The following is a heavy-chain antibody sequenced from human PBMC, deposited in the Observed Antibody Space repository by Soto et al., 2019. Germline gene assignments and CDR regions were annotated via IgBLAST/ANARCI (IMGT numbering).Heavy chain of an antibody. CDR2: ISYDGSNK. V-gene: IGHV3-30*18. Sequence: QVQLVESGGGVVQPGRSLRLSCAASGFTFSIYGMHWVRQAPGKGLEWVAVISYDGSNKYYADSVKGRFTISRDNSKNSLYLQINSLRGEDTAVYYCAKETVEYYFDYWGQGTLVTVSS. D-gene: IGHD3-3*01. J-gene: IGHJ4*02. CDR1: GFTFSIYG. CDR3: AKETVEYYFDY.